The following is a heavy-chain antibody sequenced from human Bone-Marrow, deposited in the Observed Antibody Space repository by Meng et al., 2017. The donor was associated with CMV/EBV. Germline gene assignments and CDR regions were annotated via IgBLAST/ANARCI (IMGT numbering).Heavy chain of an antibody. CDR1: GFTFSSYG. CDR3: ARGALLWFGGLLYSSYYNGMDV. Sequence: GESLKISCAASGFTFSSYGMHWVRQAPGKGLEWVAVIWYDGSNKYYADSVKGRFTISRDNSKNPLYLQMNGLRAEDTAVYYCARGALLWFGGLLYSSYYNGMDVWSQGTTVTVSS. J-gene: IGHJ6*02. V-gene: IGHV3-30*19. CDR2: IWYDGSNK. D-gene: IGHD3-10*01.